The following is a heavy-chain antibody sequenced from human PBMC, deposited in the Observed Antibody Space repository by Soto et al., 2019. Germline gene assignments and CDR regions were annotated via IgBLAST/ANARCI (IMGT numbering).Heavy chain of an antibody. CDR1: AFSLSTYGVG. CDR3: ARRLDGVNWDGGVFDY. CDR2: VYWDDDK. V-gene: IGHV2-5*02. Sequence: SGPTLVYPTRTVRLTCSFSAFSLSTYGVGVGWIRQPPGKALEWLVFVYWDDDKRYSPSLKSRLSITKDTSKNLVFLTMTNMDPVDTATYYCARRLDGVNWDGGVFDYWGQGILVTVSS. J-gene: IGHJ4*02. D-gene: IGHD3-16*01.